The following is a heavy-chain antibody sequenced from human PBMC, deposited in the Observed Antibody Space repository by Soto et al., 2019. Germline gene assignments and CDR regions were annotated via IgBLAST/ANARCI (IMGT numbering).Heavy chain of an antibody. V-gene: IGHV1-2*04. J-gene: IGHJ6*02. CDR1: GYTFTGYY. CDR3: ARDRPLRYFDWSRDYYGMDV. Sequence: ASVKVSCKASGYTFTGYYMHWVRQAPGQGLEWMGWINPNSGGTNYAQKFQGWVTMTRDTSISTAYTELSRLRSDDTAVYYCARDRPLRYFDWSRDYYGMDVWGQGTTVTVSS. CDR2: INPNSGGT. D-gene: IGHD3-9*01.